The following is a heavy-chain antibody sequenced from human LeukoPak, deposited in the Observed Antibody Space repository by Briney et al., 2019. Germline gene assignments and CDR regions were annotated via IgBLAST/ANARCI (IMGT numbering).Heavy chain of an antibody. V-gene: IGHV3-48*04. CDR2: ISSSSSTI. CDR1: GFTFSSYS. D-gene: IGHD1-26*01. Sequence: GGSLRLSCAASGFTFSSYSMNWVRQAPGKGLEWVSYISSSSSTIYYAASVKGRFTISRDNAKNSLYLQLNSLRAEDTAVYYCARASGATGGYWGQGTLVTVSS. J-gene: IGHJ4*02. CDR3: ARASGATGGY.